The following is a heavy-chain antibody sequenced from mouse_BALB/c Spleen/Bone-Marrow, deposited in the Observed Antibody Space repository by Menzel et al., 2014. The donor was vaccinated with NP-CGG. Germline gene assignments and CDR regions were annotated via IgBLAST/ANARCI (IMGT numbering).Heavy chain of an antibody. CDR2: INPITGYT. D-gene: IGHD2-4*01. J-gene: IGHJ4*01. CDR1: GYTFISYW. Sequence: QVQLQQSGAELAKPGASVKMSCKSSGYTFISYWMHWVKQRPGQGLEWIGYINPITGYTEYNQKFKDKATLTADKSSSTAYMQLSSLTSEDSAVYYCARSYDYDGGYYAMDYWGQGTSVTVSS. CDR3: ARSYDYDGGYYAMDY. V-gene: IGHV1-7*01.